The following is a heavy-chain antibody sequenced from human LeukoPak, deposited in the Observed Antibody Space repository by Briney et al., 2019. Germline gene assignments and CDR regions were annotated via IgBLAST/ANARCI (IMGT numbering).Heavy chain of an antibody. D-gene: IGHD2-15*01. V-gene: IGHV4-59*01. Sequence: SETLSLTCTVSGGSISSYYWTWIRQPPGKGLEWIGLVFYSGDTNYNPSLQSRVTISVDPSENQFSLTLSSVTDADTAVYHCARSLNVVLVGGAWFDPWGQGTLVTVSS. CDR1: GGSISSYY. J-gene: IGHJ5*02. CDR3: ARSLNVVLVGGAWFDP. CDR2: VFYSGDT.